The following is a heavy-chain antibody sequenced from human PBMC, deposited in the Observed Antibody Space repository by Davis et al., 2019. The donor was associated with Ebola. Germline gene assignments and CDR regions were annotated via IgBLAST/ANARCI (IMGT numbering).Heavy chain of an antibody. CDR1: GFTFSSYA. CDR3: TTDYGDYVYYYYGMDV. CDR2: IKSKTDGGTT. J-gene: IGHJ6*02. D-gene: IGHD4-17*01. V-gene: IGHV3-15*01. Sequence: GGSLRLSCAASGFTFSSYAMSWVRQAPGKGLEWVGRIKSKTDGGTTDYAAPGKGRFTISRDDSKNTLYLQMNSLKTEDTAVYYCTTDYGDYVYYYYGMDVWGQGSTVTVSS.